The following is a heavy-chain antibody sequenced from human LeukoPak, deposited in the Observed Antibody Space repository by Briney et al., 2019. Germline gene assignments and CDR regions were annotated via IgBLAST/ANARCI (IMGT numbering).Heavy chain of an antibody. CDR3: ARPLTTRNYYYMDV. D-gene: IGHD4-11*01. CDR2: IIPIFGTA. J-gene: IGHJ6*03. Sequence: ASVKVSCKASGGTFSSYAISWVRQAPGQGLEWMGGIIPIFGTANYAQKFQGRVTITTDESTSTAYMELSSLRSEDAAVYYCARPLTTRNYYYMDVWGKGTTVTVSS. V-gene: IGHV1-69*05. CDR1: GGTFSSYA.